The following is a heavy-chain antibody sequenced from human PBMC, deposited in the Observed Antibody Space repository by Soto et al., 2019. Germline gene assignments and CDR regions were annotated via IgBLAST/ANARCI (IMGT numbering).Heavy chain of an antibody. V-gene: IGHV4-31*03. Sequence: SGTLSLTCTVSGGSISSGGYYWSWIRQHPGKGLEWIGYIYYSGSTYYNPSLKSRVTISVDTSKNQFSLKLSSVTAADTAVYYCARVTHYYDSSGYYSIDYWGQGTLVTVSS. J-gene: IGHJ4*02. D-gene: IGHD3-22*01. CDR2: IYYSGST. CDR3: ARVTHYYDSSGYYSIDY. CDR1: GGSISSGGYY.